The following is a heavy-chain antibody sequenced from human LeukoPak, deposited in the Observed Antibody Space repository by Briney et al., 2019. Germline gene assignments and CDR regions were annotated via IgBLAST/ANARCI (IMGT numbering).Heavy chain of an antibody. Sequence: SETLSLTCTVSGYSISSGYYWGWIRQPPGKGLEWIGSIYHSGSTYYNPSLKSRVTISVDTSKNQFSLKLSPVTAADTAVYYCARAHGIGGRQLVEGNSDYWGQGTLVTVSS. CDR1: GYSISSGYY. J-gene: IGHJ4*02. D-gene: IGHD6-13*01. V-gene: IGHV4-38-2*02. CDR2: IYHSGST. CDR3: ARAHGIGGRQLVEGNSDY.